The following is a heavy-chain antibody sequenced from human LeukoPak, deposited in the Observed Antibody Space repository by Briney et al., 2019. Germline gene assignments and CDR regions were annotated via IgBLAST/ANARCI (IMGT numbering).Heavy chain of an antibody. CDR2: IYSGGNT. Sequence: GGSLRLSCAASGLTVSSNYMTWIRQAPRKGLGWVSIIYSGGNTYYADSVKGRFAIFRDNSKNTVYLQMNSLRAEDTAVYYCVNLPGGGYWGQGTLVTVSS. CDR3: VNLPGGGY. V-gene: IGHV3-66*02. D-gene: IGHD7-27*01. CDR1: GLTVSSNY. J-gene: IGHJ4*02.